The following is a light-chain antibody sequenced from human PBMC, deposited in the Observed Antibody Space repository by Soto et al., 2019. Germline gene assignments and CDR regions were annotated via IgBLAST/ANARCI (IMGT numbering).Light chain of an antibody. CDR1: QSVSSN. V-gene: IGKV3-15*01. CDR2: GAS. J-gene: IGKJ1*01. Sequence: IVMTPSPATLSVSPGERATLSCRASQSVSSNLAWYQQKPGQAPRLLIYGASTRATGIPARFSGSGSGTEFTLTISSLQSEDFAVYYCQQYNNWPRTFGQGTK. CDR3: QQYNNWPRT.